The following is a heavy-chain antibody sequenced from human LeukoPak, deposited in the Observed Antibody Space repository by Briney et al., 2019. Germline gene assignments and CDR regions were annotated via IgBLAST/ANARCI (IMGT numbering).Heavy chain of an antibody. Sequence: GASVKVSCKASGYTFTNYGIGWVRQAPGQGLEWMGWVSPYSVNTKYAQRFQGRVSMTSDTSTTTAYMELRSLRFDDTAIYYCARVNQAAISFDLWGQGTMVAVSS. V-gene: IGHV1-18*01. CDR1: GYTFTNYG. D-gene: IGHD6-25*01. CDR3: ARVNQAAISFDL. J-gene: IGHJ3*01. CDR2: VSPYSVNT.